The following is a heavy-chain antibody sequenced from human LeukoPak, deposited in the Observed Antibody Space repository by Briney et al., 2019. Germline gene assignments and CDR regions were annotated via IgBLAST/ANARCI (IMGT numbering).Heavy chain of an antibody. V-gene: IGHV4-59*12. J-gene: IGHJ6*02. D-gene: IGHD5-24*01. CDR3: ARTMAENHYYYAMDV. Sequence: PSETLSLTCSVSGYDSISTYCWNWIRQPPGKGLEWIGEINHSGSTNYNPSLKSRVTISVDKSKNQFSLRLTSVTAADTAVYYCARTMAENHYYYAMDVWGQGTTVPVS. CDR2: INHSGST. CDR1: GYDSISTYC.